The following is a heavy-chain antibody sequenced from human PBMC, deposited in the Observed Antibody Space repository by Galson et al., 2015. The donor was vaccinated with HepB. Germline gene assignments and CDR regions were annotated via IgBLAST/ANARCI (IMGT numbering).Heavy chain of an antibody. CDR1: GFTFSNAW. D-gene: IGHD3-9*01. Sequence: SLRLSCAASGFTFSNAWMNWVRQAPGKGLEWVGRIKSKTDGGTTDYAAPVKGRFTISRDDSKNTLYLQMNSLKTEDTAVYYCTTEKVLRYFDWPYWWGQGTLVTVSS. CDR3: TTEKVLRYFDWPYW. V-gene: IGHV3-15*07. J-gene: IGHJ4*02. CDR2: IKSKTDGGTT.